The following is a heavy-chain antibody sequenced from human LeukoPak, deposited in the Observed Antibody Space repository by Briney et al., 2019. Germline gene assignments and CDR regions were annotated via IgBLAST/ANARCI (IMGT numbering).Heavy chain of an antibody. CDR2: IWHDGSQK. V-gene: IGHV3-33*01. Sequence: GGSLRLSCAASGFTFSNYGMHWVRQAPGKGLEWVAVIWHDGSQKYSADSVKGRFSISRDNSRDTLYLQMDSLRAEDTAMYYCSSPTGADYWGQGTLVTVSS. CDR1: GFTFSNYG. D-gene: IGHD6-13*01. J-gene: IGHJ4*02. CDR3: SSPTGADY.